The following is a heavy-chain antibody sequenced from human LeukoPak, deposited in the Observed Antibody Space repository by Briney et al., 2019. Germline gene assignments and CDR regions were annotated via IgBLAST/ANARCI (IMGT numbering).Heavy chain of an antibody. CDR3: ARATPNDYAPYTDAFDI. V-gene: IGHV1-2*06. CDR2: INPNSGGT. Sequence: ASVKVSCKASGYTFTGYYMPWVRQAPGQGLEWIGRINPNSGGTNYAQKFQGRVTMTRDTSISTADMELSRLRSDDTAVYYCARATPNDYAPYTDAFDIWGQGTMVTVSS. CDR1: GYTFTGYY. D-gene: IGHD2-2*01. J-gene: IGHJ3*02.